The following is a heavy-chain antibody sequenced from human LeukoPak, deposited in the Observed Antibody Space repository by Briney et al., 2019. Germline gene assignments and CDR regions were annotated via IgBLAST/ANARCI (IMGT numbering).Heavy chain of an antibody. J-gene: IGHJ3*02. CDR1: GGSISSYY. CDR3: ACPLWFGDLPGAFDI. Sequence: SETLSLTCTASGGSISSYYWSWIRQPPGKGLEWIGYIYYSGSTNYNPSLKSRVTISVDTSKNQFSLKLSSVTAADTAVYYCACPLWFGDLPGAFDIWGQGTMVTVSS. V-gene: IGHV4-59*01. D-gene: IGHD3-10*01. CDR2: IYYSGST.